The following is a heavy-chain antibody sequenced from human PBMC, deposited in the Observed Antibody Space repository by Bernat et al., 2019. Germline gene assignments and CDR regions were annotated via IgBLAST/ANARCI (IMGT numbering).Heavy chain of an antibody. CDR1: GFTFSNYW. J-gene: IGHJ3*02. CDR3: ATDPLGIPGGFDI. CDR2: IKQDGSEK. D-gene: IGHD1-14*01. Sequence: EVQLVESGGGLVQPGGSLRLSCAASGFTFSNYWMSWVRQAPGKGLEWVAKIKQDGSEKYYVDSVKGRFTISRDNAKNSLYLQMNSLRAEDTAVYYCATDPLGIPGGFDIWGQGTMVTVSS. V-gene: IGHV3-7*03.